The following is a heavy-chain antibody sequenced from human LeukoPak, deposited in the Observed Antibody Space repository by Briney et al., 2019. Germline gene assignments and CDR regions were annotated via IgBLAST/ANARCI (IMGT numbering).Heavy chain of an antibody. J-gene: IGHJ4*02. V-gene: IGHV4-34*01. CDR2: INHSGST. CDR3: ARLSVGGVRGVIRGLYTMTFDY. Sequence: SETLSLTCAVYGGSFSGYYWSWIRQPPGKGLEWIGEINHSGSTNYNPSLKRRVTISVDTSKNQFSLKLSSVPAADTAVYYCARLSVGGVRGVIRGLYTMTFDYWGQGTLVTVSS. D-gene: IGHD3-10*01. CDR1: GGSFSGYY.